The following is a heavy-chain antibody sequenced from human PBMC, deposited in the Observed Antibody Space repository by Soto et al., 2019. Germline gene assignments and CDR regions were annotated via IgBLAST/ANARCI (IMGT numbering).Heavy chain of an antibody. CDR2: IFYSGNT. CDR3: ARHAPGGPFDS. CDR1: GGSINSYY. Sequence: SETLSLTCTVSGGSINSYYWSWIRQSPGKGLEWIGYIFYSGNTNYNPSLNSRVTLSVDTSKNQFSLKLTSLTAADTAVYYCARHAPGGPFDSWGQGTLVTVSS. V-gene: IGHV4-59*08. J-gene: IGHJ4*02.